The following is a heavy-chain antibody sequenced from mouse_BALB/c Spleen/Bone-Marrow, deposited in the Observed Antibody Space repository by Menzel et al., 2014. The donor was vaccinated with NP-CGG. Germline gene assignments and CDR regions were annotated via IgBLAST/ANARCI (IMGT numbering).Heavy chain of an antibody. D-gene: IGHD3-2*01. V-gene: IGHV1S56*01. CDR3: ACSGDRSGYGFAY. CDR1: GYTFTSYD. Sequence: QVQLKESGPELVKPGALVKISCKASGYTFTSYDINWVKQRPGQGLEWIGWIYPGDGSSKYNEKFKGKATLTADKSSSTDYMQLSSLTSENSAVYFCACSGDRSGYGFAYWGQGTLVTVSA. CDR2: IYPGDGSS. J-gene: IGHJ3*01.